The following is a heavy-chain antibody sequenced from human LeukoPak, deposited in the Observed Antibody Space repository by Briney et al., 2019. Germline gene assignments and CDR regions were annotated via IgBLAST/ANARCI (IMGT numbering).Heavy chain of an antibody. CDR3: ARIPPHFVDLVDV. V-gene: IGHV2-70*11. D-gene: IGHD3/OR15-3a*01. J-gene: IGHJ6*02. Sequence: ESGPTQTNPTHPLTLTCTFSGFSLSTSGMCVTWIRQPPGKALEWLARIDWDDDKYYRTSLKTRLTISKDTSKNQVVLTMTNMDPVDTATYYCARIPPHFVDLVDVGGQGTTVTVSS. CDR1: GFSLSTSGMC. CDR2: IDWDDDK.